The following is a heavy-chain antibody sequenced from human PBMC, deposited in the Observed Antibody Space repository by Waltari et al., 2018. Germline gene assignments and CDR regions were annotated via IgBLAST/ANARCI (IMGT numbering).Heavy chain of an antibody. J-gene: IGHJ6*02. CDR2: MNSDGSST. V-gene: IGHV3-74*01. CDR1: GFTFSSYW. CDR3: ARDYLGQYYYYGMDV. D-gene: IGHD3-16*01. Sequence: EVQLVESGGGLVQPGGSLRLSCAASGFTFSSYWMHWVRQAPGKGLVWVSRMNSDGSSTSYADSVKGRFTISRDNAKNTLYLQMNSLRAEDTAVYYCARDYLGQYYYYGMDVWGQGTTVTVSS.